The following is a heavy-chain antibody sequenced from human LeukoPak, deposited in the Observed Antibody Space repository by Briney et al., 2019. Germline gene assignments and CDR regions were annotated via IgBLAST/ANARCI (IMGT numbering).Heavy chain of an antibody. V-gene: IGHV5-51*01. CDR2: IYPGDSDT. Sequence: GESLKISCKGSGYSFTSYWIGWVRQMPGKGLEWMGIIYPGDSDTRNSPSFQGQVIMSVDKSTKTANLQWSSLKASDTAMYYCARHSRPGLTTNGLDVWGQGTTVTVSS. CDR1: GYSFTSYW. J-gene: IGHJ6*02. D-gene: IGHD6-6*01. CDR3: ARHSRPGLTTNGLDV.